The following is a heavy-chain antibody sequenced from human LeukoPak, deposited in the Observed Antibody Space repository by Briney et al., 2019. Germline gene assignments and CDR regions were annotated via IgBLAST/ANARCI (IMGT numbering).Heavy chain of an antibody. V-gene: IGHV3-15*05. CDR1: GFSFTSVW. D-gene: IGHD3-16*01. Sequence: GGSLRLSCAVSGFSFTSVWMNWVRRAPGKGLEWVGRIKNKDEGEKTDYAAPVKGRFTISRDDSKATLFLQMNSLKMEDTAIYYCTTGIDYGGGYWGQGTLVSVSS. J-gene: IGHJ4*02. CDR2: IKNKDEGEKT. CDR3: TTGIDYGGGY.